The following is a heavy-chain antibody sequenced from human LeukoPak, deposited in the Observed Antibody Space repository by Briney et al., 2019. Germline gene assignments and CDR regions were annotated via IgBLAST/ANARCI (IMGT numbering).Heavy chain of an antibody. J-gene: IGHJ6*02. D-gene: IGHD6-19*01. V-gene: IGHV4-4*07. CDR1: GGSISSYY. CDR3: ARVSTVAGYYYYGMDV. CDR2: IYTSGST. Sequence: PSETLSLTCTVSGGSISSYYWSWIRQPAGKGLEWIGRIYTSGSTNYNPSLKSRVTMSVDTSKSQFSLKLSSVTAAGTAVYYCARVSTVAGYYYYGMDVWGQGTTVTVSS.